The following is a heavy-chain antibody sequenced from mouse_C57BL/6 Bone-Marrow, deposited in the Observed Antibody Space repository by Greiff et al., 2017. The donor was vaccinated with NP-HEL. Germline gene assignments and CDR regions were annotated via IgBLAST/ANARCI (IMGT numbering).Heavy chain of an antibody. Sequence: EVKLVESGGGLVQPGGSLKLSCAASGFTFSDYYMYWVRQTPEKRLEWVAYISNGGGSTYYPDTVKGRFTISRDNAKNTLYLQMSRLKSEDTAMYYCARGALNYWYFDVWGTGTTVTVSS. CDR2: ISNGGGST. J-gene: IGHJ1*03. V-gene: IGHV5-12*01. CDR3: ARGALNYWYFDV. CDR1: GFTFSDYY.